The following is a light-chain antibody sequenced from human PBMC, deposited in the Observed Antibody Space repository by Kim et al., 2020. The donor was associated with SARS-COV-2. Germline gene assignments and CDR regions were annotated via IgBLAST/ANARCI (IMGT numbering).Light chain of an antibody. CDR3: QKYNSAPLT. V-gene: IGKV1-27*01. CDR2: AAS. CDR1: QGISNY. J-gene: IGKJ4*01. Sequence: ASGGERVNITCRARQGISNYLAWYQQKPGKVPKLLIYAASTLQSGVPSRFSGSGSGTDFTLTISSLQPEDVATYYCQKYNSAPLTFGGGTKVDIK.